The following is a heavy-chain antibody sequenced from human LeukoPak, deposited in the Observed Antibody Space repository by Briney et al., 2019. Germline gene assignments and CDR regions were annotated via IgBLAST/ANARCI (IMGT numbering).Heavy chain of an antibody. CDR1: AFTLSNYN. J-gene: IGHJ6*03. CDR3: ARDPYSGSYSDYYYYYMDV. V-gene: IGHV3-21*01. CDR2: ITSIRTYI. D-gene: IGHD1-26*01. Sequence: GRCLRLSCAASAFTLSNYNMNCVSQAPGKWLGWVSSITSIRTYIYYADSVKGRFTISRDNAKNSLYLQMNSLRAEDTAVYYCARDPYSGSYSDYYYYYMDVWGKGTTVTVSS.